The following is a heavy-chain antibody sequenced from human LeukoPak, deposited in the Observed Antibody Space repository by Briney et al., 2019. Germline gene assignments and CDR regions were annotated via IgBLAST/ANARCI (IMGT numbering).Heavy chain of an antibody. Sequence: SVKVSCKASGGTFRSYAISWVRQAPGQGLEWKGGIIPIFGTANYAQKFQGRVTITADESTSTAYMELSSLRSEDTAVYYCARDVPRYCSSTSCYWEFRYWGQGTLVTVSS. J-gene: IGHJ4*02. D-gene: IGHD2-2*01. CDR1: GGTFRSYA. V-gene: IGHV1-69*01. CDR2: IIPIFGTA. CDR3: ARDVPRYCSSTSCYWEFRY.